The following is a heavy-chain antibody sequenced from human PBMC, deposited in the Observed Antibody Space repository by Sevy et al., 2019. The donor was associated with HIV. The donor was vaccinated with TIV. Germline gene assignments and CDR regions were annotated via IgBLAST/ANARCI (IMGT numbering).Heavy chain of an antibody. CDR1: GFTFSSYG. J-gene: IGHJ6*02. D-gene: IGHD5-18*01. V-gene: IGHV3-33*01. CDR3: ARGGRIQLCSKPSYYYGMDV. CDR2: IWYDGSNK. Sequence: GGSLRLSCAASGFTFSSYGMHWVRQAPGKGLEWVAVIWYDGSNKYYADSVKGRFTISRDNSKNTLYLQMNSLRAEDTAVYYCARGGRIQLCSKPSYYYGMDVWGQGTTVTVS.